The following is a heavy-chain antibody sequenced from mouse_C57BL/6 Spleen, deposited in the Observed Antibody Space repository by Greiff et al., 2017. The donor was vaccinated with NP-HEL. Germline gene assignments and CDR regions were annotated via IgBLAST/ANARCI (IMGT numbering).Heavy chain of an antibody. V-gene: IGHV5-17*01. CDR3: ARSYYYAMDY. CDR2: ISSGSSTI. CDR1: GFTFSDYG. J-gene: IGHJ4*01. Sequence: DVKLVESGGGLVKPGGSLKLSCAASGFTFSDYGMHWVRQAPEKGLEWVAYISSGSSTIYYADTVKGRVTISRDNAKNTLFLQMTRLRAEDTAMYYCARSYYYAMDYWGQGTSVTVSS.